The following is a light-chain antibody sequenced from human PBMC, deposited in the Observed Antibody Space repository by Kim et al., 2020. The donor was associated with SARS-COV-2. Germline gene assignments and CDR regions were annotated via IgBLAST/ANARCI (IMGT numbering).Light chain of an antibody. CDR2: GKN. V-gene: IGLV3-19*01. Sequence: SSELTQDPAVSVALGQTVRITCQGDSLRSYYASWYQQQPGQAPVLIIFGKNSRPAGIPDRFSGSSSGNTASLTITAAQAEDEADYYCASRDSSGNHVVFG. CDR1: SLRSYY. CDR3: ASRDSSGNHVV. J-gene: IGLJ2*01.